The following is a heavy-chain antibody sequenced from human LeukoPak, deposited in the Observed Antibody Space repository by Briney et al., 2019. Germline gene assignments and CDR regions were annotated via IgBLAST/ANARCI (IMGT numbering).Heavy chain of an antibody. V-gene: IGHV1-18*01. CDR3: ARDSATVRYFQY. D-gene: IGHD4-11*01. CDR1: GYTFTSYG. CDR2: ISAYSGNT. J-gene: IGHJ1*01. Sequence: ASVKVSCKASGYTFTSYGISWVRQAPGQGLEWMGWISAYSGNTNYAQKFQGRVAMTTDTSTSTAYMELRSLRSDDTAVYYCARDSATVRYFQYWGQGTLVTVSS.